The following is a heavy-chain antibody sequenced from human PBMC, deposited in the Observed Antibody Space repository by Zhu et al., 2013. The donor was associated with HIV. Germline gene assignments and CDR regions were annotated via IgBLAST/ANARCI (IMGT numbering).Heavy chain of an antibody. CDR3: AKRASGSCSTTTCSHYWSFDL. CDR1: GFSFSSFG. CDR2: ISYDGSSI. V-gene: IGHV3-30*18. Sequence: QVQLVESGGGVVQPGRSLRLSCAASGFSFSSFGMHWVRQAPGRGLEWVAVISYDGSSIYYADSVKGRFTISRDNSKNTLYLQMDSLRAEDTAVFYCAKRASGSCSTTTCSHYWSFDLWGRGTLVTVSS. D-gene: IGHD2-2*01. J-gene: IGHJ2*01.